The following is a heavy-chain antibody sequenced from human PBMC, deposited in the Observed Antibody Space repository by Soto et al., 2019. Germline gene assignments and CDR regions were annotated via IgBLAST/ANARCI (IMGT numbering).Heavy chain of an antibody. CDR2: ISSDGSNK. D-gene: IGHD5-18*01. CDR3: AKDGYTYGSADF. J-gene: IGHJ4*02. Sequence: QVQLVESGGGGVQPGRSLRLSCAASGSTLSNNGMHWVRQAPGKGLEWVALISSDGSNKYYADSVKGRFTISRDNSKNTLYLQMNSLRAEDTAVYYCAKDGYTYGSADFWGQGTLVTVSS. V-gene: IGHV3-30*18. CDR1: GSTLSNNG.